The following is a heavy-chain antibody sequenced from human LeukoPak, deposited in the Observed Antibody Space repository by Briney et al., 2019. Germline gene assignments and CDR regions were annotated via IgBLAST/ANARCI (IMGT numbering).Heavy chain of an antibody. J-gene: IGHJ1*01. CDR2: ISYDGSNN. CDR1: GFTFSSYA. D-gene: IGHD3-3*01. Sequence: PGGSLRLSCAASGFTFSSYAMHWVRQAPGKGLEWVAVISYDGSNNYYADSVKGRFTISRDNSKNTLYLQMNSQRAEDTAVYYCARGSNPKTYNFWSGPEFQHWGQGTLVTVSS. V-gene: IGHV3-30-3*01. CDR3: ARGSNPKTYNFWSGPEFQH.